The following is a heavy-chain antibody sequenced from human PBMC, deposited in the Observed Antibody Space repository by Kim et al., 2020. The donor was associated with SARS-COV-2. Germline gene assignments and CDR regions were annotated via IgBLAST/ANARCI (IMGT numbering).Heavy chain of an antibody. D-gene: IGHD1-1*01. CDR2: IGTAGDT. Sequence: GGSLRLSCAASGFTFSSYDMHWVRQATGKGLEWVSAIGTAGDTYYPGSVKGRFTISRENAKNSLYLQMNSLRAGDTAVYYCARAQRYNWNGNYYYYYGMDVWGQGTTVTVSS. V-gene: IGHV3-13*01. CDR3: ARAQRYNWNGNYYYYYGMDV. J-gene: IGHJ6*02. CDR1: GFTFSSYD.